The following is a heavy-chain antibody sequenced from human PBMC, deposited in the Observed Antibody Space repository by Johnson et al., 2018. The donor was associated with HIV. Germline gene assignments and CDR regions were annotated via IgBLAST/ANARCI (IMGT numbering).Heavy chain of an antibody. Sequence: QVQLVESGGGVVQPGGSLRLSCAASGFTFSDYYMSWIRQAPGKGLEWVSYISTGGGTIYYADSVKGRFTISRDNAKNSLYLQMNSLRAEDTAVYYCAAGYAMASDALDIWGQGTMVTVSS. D-gene: IGHD2-8*01. CDR3: AAGYAMASDALDI. J-gene: IGHJ3*02. V-gene: IGHV3-11*04. CDR1: GFTFSDYY. CDR2: ISTGGGTI.